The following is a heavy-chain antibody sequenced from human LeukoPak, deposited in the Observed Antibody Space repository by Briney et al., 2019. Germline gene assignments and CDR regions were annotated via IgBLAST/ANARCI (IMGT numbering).Heavy chain of an antibody. CDR2: ISSSSSTI. V-gene: IGHV3-48*01. D-gene: IGHD6-19*01. Sequence: GGSLRLSCAASGFTFSSYSMNWARQAPGKGLEWVSYISSSSSTIYYADSVKGRFTISRDNAKNSLYLQMNSLRAEDTAVYYCARDQKAVAGSVGDFDYWGQGTLVTVSS. CDR3: ARDQKAVAGSVGDFDY. CDR1: GFTFSSYS. J-gene: IGHJ4*02.